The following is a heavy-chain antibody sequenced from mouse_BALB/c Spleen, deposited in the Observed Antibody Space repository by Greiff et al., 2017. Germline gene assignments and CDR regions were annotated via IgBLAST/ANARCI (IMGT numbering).Heavy chain of an antibody. Sequence: VQLQQSGPELVKPGASVKMSCKASGYTFTSYVMLWVKQKPGQGLEWIGYINPYNDGTKYNEKFKGKATLTSDKSSSTAYMELSSLTSEDSAVYYCAREDFYYGSSYFDYWGQGTTLTVSS. CDR2: INPYNDGT. CDR3: AREDFYYGSSYFDY. D-gene: IGHD1-1*01. J-gene: IGHJ2*01. V-gene: IGHV1-14*01. CDR1: GYTFTSYV.